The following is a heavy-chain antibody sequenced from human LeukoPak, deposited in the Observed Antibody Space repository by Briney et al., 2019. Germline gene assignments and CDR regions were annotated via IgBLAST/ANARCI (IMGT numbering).Heavy chain of an antibody. Sequence: SQTLSLTCAVYGGSLCGYYWSWIRKPLGKGLGWIGEINHSGRTNYNPSLKSRVTISVDTSKNQFSLKLSSVTAADTAVYYCARGSRITMVRGVIIRATTHYYYMDVWGKGTTVTVSS. CDR1: GGSLCGYY. CDR3: ARGSRITMVRGVIIRATTHYYYMDV. D-gene: IGHD3-10*01. J-gene: IGHJ6*03. V-gene: IGHV4-34*01. CDR2: INHSGRT.